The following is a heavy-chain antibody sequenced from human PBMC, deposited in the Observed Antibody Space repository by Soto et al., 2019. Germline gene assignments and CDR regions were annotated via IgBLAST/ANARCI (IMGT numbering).Heavy chain of an antibody. Sequence: DVQLVESGGGLVKPGGSLRLSCAASDFTFTSAWMNWLRQAPGKGLEWVGRIKSRADGGETHYATPVRGRFTVSRDDSKSTLYLQINCLTTEDTAVYYCATMDLRQYYFAYWGQGTLVTVSS. CDR1: DFTFTSAW. CDR2: IKSRADGGET. D-gene: IGHD3-10*01. CDR3: ATMDLRQYYFAY. J-gene: IGHJ4*02. V-gene: IGHV3-15*07.